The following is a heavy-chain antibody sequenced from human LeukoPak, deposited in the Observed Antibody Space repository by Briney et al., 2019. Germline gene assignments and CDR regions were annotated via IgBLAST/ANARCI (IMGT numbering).Heavy chain of an antibody. V-gene: IGHV3-21*01. CDR3: AREPVTDDNYYYGLDV. D-gene: IGHD2-21*02. J-gene: IGHJ6*02. CDR2: ISDRSSDI. CDR1: GFTFSHYS. Sequence: GGSLRLSCAASGFTFSHYSLNWVRQAPGKGLEWLSSISDRSSDIYYADSVKGRFIISRDNAKNSVYLQMNSLRTEDTAVYYCAREPVTDDNYYYGLDVWGQGTAVTVSS.